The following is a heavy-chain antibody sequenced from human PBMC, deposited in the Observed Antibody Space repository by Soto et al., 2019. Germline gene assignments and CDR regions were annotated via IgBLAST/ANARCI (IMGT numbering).Heavy chain of an antibody. CDR2: IRGFSPYT. CDR1: GFTFRSYT. Sequence: GGSVRHSCVASGFTFRSYTMKWVRQAPGKGLEWVSAIRGFSPYTFYADSVEGRCTLSRDNAKNSLYLQMNSLRAKDTAVYYCAKDRGYDPHHYYLNAMDVWGQGTMVTLSS. D-gene: IGHD2-15*01. CDR3: AKDRGYDPHHYYLNAMDV. V-gene: IGHV3-21*01. J-gene: IGHJ6*02.